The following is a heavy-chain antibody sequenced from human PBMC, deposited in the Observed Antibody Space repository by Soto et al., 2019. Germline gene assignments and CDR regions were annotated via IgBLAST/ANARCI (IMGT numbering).Heavy chain of an antibody. Sequence: GASVKVSCKASGFTFTSSAVQWVRQARGQRLEWIGWIVVGSGNTNYAQKFQERVTITRDMSTSTAYMELSSLRSEDTAVYYCAAATKLEPTYGYYYYMDVWGKGTTVTVSS. CDR3: AAATKLEPTYGYYYYMDV. CDR2: IVVGSGNT. V-gene: IGHV1-58*01. D-gene: IGHD1-1*01. J-gene: IGHJ6*03. CDR1: GFTFTSSA.